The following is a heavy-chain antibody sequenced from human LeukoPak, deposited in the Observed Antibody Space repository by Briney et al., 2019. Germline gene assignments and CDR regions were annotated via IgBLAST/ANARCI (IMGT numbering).Heavy chain of an antibody. D-gene: IGHD6-13*01. CDR1: GFTLSDYY. Sequence: GGSLRLSCAASGFTLSDYYMSWIRQAPGKGLEWVSYISSSGSTIYYADSVKGRFTISRDNTKNSLYLQMNSLRAEDTAVYYCAGARVYSSSWYGDYWGQGTLVTVSS. CDR2: ISSSGSTI. CDR3: AGARVYSSSWYGDY. V-gene: IGHV3-11*01. J-gene: IGHJ4*02.